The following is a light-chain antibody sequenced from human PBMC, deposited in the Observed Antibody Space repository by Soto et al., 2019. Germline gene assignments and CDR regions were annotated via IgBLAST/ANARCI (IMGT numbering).Light chain of an antibody. J-gene: IGKJ4*01. CDR2: AAS. CDR1: QSISSY. Sequence: DIQMTQSPSSLSASLGDIVTITCRASQSISSYLNWYQQKPGKAPKLLIFAASSLQSGVPSRFSGSGSGTDFTLTISCLQSEDFATYYCQQYYSYPLTFGGGTKVDIK. V-gene: IGKV1-39*01. CDR3: QQYYSYPLT.